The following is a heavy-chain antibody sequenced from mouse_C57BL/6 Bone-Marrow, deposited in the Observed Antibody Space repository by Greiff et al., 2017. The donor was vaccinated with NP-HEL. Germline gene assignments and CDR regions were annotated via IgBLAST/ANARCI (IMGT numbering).Heavy chain of an antibody. CDR3: ARQEYYYSSYYFDY. D-gene: IGHD1-1*01. J-gene: IGHJ2*01. V-gene: IGHV1-55*01. CDR1: GYTFTSYW. CDR2: IYPGSGST. Sequence: QVQLQQPGAELVKPGASVKMSCKASGYTFTSYWITWVKQRPGQGLEWIGYIYPGSGSTNYNEKFKSKATLSVDKSSSTAYMQLSSLTSEDSAVYYCARQEYYYSSYYFDYWGQGTTVTVSS.